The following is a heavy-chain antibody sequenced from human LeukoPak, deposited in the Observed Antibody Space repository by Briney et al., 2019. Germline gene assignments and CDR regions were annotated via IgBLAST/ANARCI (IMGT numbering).Heavy chain of an antibody. CDR1: GGSFSGYY. J-gene: IGHJ6*03. Sequence: SETLSLTCAVYGGSFSGYYWSWIRQPPGKGLEWIGEINHSGSTNYNPSLKSRVTISVDTSKNQFSLKLSSVTAADTAVYYCARQRNRYDFWSDAPHYYMDVWGKGTTVTVSS. V-gene: IGHV4-34*01. CDR2: INHSGST. D-gene: IGHD3-3*01. CDR3: ARQRNRYDFWSDAPHYYMDV.